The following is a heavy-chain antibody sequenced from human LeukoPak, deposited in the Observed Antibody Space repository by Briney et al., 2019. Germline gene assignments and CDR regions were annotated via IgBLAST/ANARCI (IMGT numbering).Heavy chain of an antibody. CDR3: TTGFRTVPAAIPDYY. CDR2: IKSKTDGGTT. CDR1: GFSFSSHW. J-gene: IGHJ4*02. V-gene: IGHV3-15*01. D-gene: IGHD2-2*02. Sequence: GGSLRLSCAASGFSFSSHWVHWVRQAPGKGLEWVGRIKSKTDGGTTDYAAPVKGRFTISRDDSKNTLYLQMNSLKTEDTAVYYCTTGFRTVPAAIPDYYWGQGTLVTVSS.